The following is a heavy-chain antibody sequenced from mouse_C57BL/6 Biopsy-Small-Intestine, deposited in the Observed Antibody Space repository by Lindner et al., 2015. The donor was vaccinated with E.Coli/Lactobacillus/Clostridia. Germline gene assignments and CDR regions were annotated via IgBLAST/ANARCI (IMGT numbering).Heavy chain of an antibody. CDR3: ARETTDYFDY. V-gene: IGHV1-63*01. CDR2: IYPGGGYT. Sequence: QLQESGAELVRPGTSVKMSCKASGYTFTNYWIGWAKQRPGHGLEWIGDIYPGGGYTNYNEKFKGKATLTADKSSSTAYMQFSSLTSEDSAIYYCARETTDYFDYWGQGTTLTVSS. J-gene: IGHJ2*01. D-gene: IGHD1-1*01. CDR1: GYTFTNYW.